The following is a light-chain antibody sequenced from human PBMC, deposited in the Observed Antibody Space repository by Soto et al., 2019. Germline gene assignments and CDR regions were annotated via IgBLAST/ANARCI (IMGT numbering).Light chain of an antibody. CDR2: DAS. V-gene: IGKV1-5*01. Sequence: DIQMTQSPSTLSASVGDRVTITCQASQSISDWLAWYQQKPGKAPKLLIYDASTLQSGVPSRFSGSGSGTEFTLTISSLQPDDFATYYCQEYKSATFGQGTKLEIE. CDR1: QSISDW. J-gene: IGKJ2*01. CDR3: QEYKSAT.